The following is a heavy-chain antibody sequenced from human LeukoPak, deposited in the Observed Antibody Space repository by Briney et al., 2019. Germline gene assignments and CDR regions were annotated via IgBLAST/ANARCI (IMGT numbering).Heavy chain of an antibody. CDR2: IYSGGST. D-gene: IGHD4-17*01. CDR3: AREPLYGDSAFDI. Sequence: PGGSLRLSCAASGFTVSSNYMSWVRQAPGKGLEWVSVIYSGGSTYYADSVKGRFTISRDNSKNTLYLQMNSLRAEDTAVYYCAREPLYGDSAFDIWGQGTMVTVSS. J-gene: IGHJ3*02. CDR1: GFTVSSNY. V-gene: IGHV3-53*01.